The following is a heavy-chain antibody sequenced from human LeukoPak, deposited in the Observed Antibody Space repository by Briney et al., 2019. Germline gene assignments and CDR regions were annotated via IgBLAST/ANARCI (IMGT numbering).Heavy chain of an antibody. CDR2: ISSSSTNI. V-gene: IGHV3-48*01. CDR1: GFTFSSYS. Sequence: GGSLRLSCAASGFTFSSYSMNWVRQAPGKGLEWVSCISSSSTNIYYADSVKGRFTISRDNAKNSLCLQMNSLRAEDTAVYYCASGSRRFDYWGQGTLVTVSS. CDR3: ASGSRRFDY. D-gene: IGHD5-12*01. J-gene: IGHJ4*02.